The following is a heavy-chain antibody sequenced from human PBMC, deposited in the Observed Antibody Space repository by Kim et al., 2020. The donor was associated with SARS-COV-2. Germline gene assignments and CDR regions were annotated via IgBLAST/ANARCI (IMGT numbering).Heavy chain of an antibody. J-gene: IGHJ5*02. Sequence: ASVKVSCKASGYTFTSYGISWVRQAPGQGLEWMGWISAYNGNTNYAQKLQGRVTMTTDTSTSTAYMELRSLRSDDTAVYYCARDRGIVGAPFRFDPWGQGTLVTVSS. V-gene: IGHV1-18*01. D-gene: IGHD1-26*01. CDR1: GYTFTSYG. CDR3: ARDRGIVGAPFRFDP. CDR2: ISAYNGNT.